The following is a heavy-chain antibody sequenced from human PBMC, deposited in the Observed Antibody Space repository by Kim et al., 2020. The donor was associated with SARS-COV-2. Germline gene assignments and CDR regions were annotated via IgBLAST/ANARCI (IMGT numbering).Heavy chain of an antibody. V-gene: IGHV1-8*01. CDR1: GYTFTSYD. D-gene: IGHD2-21*01. J-gene: IGHJ6*03. Sequence: ASVKVSCKASGYTFTSYDINWVRQATGQGLEWMGWMNPNSGNTGYAQKFQGRVTMTRNNSISTAYMELSSLRSEDTAVYYCARGHLKSIVVVIAPRPYYYYMDVWGKGTPVTVSS. CDR2: MNPNSGNT. CDR3: ARGHLKSIVVVIAPRPYYYYMDV.